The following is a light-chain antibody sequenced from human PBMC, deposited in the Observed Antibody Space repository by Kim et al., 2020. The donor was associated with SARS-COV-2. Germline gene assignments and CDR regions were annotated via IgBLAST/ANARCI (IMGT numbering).Light chain of an antibody. Sequence: SVFPVERSTLYCRASRRVSSNLAWYQQKPGQTPRRLIYGASTRATGMPARFSGRGYGSELTRTYSSLQAEDCAVYYCQQYNDWLALGGGTKVDIK. CDR3: QQYNDWLA. CDR2: GAS. CDR1: RRVSSN. V-gene: IGKV3-15*01. J-gene: IGKJ4*01.